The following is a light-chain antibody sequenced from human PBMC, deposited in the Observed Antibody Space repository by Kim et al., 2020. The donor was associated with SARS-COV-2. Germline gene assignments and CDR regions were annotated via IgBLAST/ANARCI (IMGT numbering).Light chain of an antibody. CDR2: YDR. V-gene: IGLV3-21*04. Sequence: SYELTQPPSVSVPPGKTARITCGGNNIGSKSVHGYQQKPGQAPVLVIHYDRDRPSGIPERFSGSNSGNTATLTISRVEAEDEADYYCQVWDSSSDNWVFGGGTQLTVL. CDR3: QVWDSSSDNWV. CDR1: NIGSKS. J-gene: IGLJ3*02.